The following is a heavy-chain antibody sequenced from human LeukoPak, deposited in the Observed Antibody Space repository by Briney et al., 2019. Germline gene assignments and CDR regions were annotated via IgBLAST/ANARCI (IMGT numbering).Heavy chain of an antibody. Sequence: SETLSLTCTVSGGSISSSGYYWGWIRQPPGKGREWLACIYYSVTTYYNPSLKSRVTISVDTSKNQLSLKLSSLTDADTAVYYCARHEYSGSYYGLSWFDPWGQGTLVTVSS. CDR3: ARHEYSGSYYGLSWFDP. V-gene: IGHV4-39*01. J-gene: IGHJ5*02. D-gene: IGHD1-26*01. CDR1: GGSISSSGYY. CDR2: IYYSVTT.